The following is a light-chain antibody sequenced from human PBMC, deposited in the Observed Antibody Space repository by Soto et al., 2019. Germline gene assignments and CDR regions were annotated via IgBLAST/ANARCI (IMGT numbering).Light chain of an antibody. CDR2: EVS. CDR1: SSDVGGYNY. CDR3: CSYAGSYTYV. J-gene: IGLJ1*01. V-gene: IGLV2-14*01. Sequence: QSVLTQPASVSGSPGQSITISCTGTSSDVGGYNYVSWYQQHPGKAPKLMIYEVSNRPSGVSNRFSGSKSGNRASLTISGLQAEDEADYYCCSYAGSYTYVFGTGTKVTVL.